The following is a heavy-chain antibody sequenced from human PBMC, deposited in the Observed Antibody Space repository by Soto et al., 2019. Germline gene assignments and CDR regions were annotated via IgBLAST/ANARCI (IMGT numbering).Heavy chain of an antibody. CDR3: ARVQVGVVVVAATLVHYYGMDV. Sequence: LRLSCAASGFTFSSYSMNWVRQAPGKGLEWVSSISSSSSYIYYADSVKGRFTISRDNAKNSLYLQMNSLRAEDTAVYYCARVQVGVVVVAATLVHYYGMDVWGQGTTVTVSS. CDR1: GFTFSSYS. D-gene: IGHD2-15*01. J-gene: IGHJ6*02. V-gene: IGHV3-21*01. CDR2: ISSSSSYI.